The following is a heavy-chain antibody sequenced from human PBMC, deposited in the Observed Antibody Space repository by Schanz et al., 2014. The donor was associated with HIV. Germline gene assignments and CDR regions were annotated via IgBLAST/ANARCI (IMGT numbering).Heavy chain of an antibody. V-gene: IGHV3-33*01. J-gene: IGHJ6*02. CDR3: TRGRFLERGGMDV. D-gene: IGHD3-3*01. Sequence: QVQLVESGGGVVQPGRSLRLSCAASGFTFSSYGMHWVRQAPGKGLEWVAVIWFYGRNKYYGDSVKGRFMISRDNSNNTLYLQMNSLRAEDTAVYFCTRGRFLERGGMDVWGQGTAVTVSS. CDR2: IWFYGRNK. CDR1: GFTFSSYG.